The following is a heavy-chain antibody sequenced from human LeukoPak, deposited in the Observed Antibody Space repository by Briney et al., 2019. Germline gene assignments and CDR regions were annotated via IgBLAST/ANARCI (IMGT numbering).Heavy chain of an antibody. V-gene: IGHV1-18*01. CDR2: ISAYNGNT. Sequence: GASVKVSCKASGYTFTSYGINWVRQAPGQGLEWMGWISAYNGNTNYAQKLQGRVTMTTDTSTSTAYMELRSLRSDDTAVYYCARGGYYDSSGYYYTRDNWFVPWGQGTLVTVSS. CDR1: GYTFTSYG. D-gene: IGHD3-22*01. CDR3: ARGGYYDSSGYYYTRDNWFVP. J-gene: IGHJ5*02.